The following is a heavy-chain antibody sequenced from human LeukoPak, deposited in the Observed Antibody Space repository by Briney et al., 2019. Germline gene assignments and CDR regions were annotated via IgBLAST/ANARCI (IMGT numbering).Heavy chain of an antibody. CDR1: GGSFSGYY. Sequence: SQTLSLTCAVYGGSFSGYYWSCIREPPGKARGESGGINHSGSTNYNPSLNSRVTISVHPSKIQFSLKQSSVTAAATAMCYCAPGRAHSYNSSGDDTLLIVYWGPGKLVTVSS. CDR2: INHSGST. J-gene: IGHJ4*02. V-gene: IGHV4-34*01. D-gene: IGHD3-22*01. CDR3: APGRAHSYNSSGDDTLLIVY.